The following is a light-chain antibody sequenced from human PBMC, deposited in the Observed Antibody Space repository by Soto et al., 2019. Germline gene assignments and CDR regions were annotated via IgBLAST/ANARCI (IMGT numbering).Light chain of an antibody. Sequence: QSALTQPPSVSGAPGQMVTISRTGSSSNIGAGYDVHWYQQLPGTAPKLLIYGNSNRPSRIPDRFSSSKSGTSASLAYTGLKAEDEADYYCQSYDSSMSGYVFGSGTKVTVL. CDR2: GNS. CDR1: SSNIGAGYD. J-gene: IGLJ1*01. CDR3: QSYDSSMSGYV. V-gene: IGLV1-40*01.